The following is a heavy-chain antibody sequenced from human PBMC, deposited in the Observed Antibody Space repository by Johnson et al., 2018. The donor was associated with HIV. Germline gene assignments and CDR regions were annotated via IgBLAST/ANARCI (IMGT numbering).Heavy chain of an antibody. V-gene: IGHV3-23*04. D-gene: IGHD4-17*01. CDR1: GFTFSSYA. CDR3: AGGVAGDYGDSPGAFDI. J-gene: IGHJ3*02. Sequence: VQLVESGGGVVRPGGSLRLSCAASGFTFSSYAMSWVRQAPGKGLEWVSAISGSGGGTYYADSVRGRFTISRDNSKNTLNVQMHSLRVDDTAVDYCAGGVAGDYGDSPGAFDIWGQGTMGTVSS. CDR2: ISGSGGGT.